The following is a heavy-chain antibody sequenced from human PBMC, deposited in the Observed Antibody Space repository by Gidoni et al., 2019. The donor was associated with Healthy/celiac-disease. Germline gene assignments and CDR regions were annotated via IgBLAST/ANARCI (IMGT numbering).Heavy chain of an antibody. D-gene: IGHD4-17*01. Sequence: QVQLVQSGAEVKTPGASVKVSCKASGYTFTSYYMHWVRQAPGQGLEWMGIINPSGGSTSYAQKFQGRVTMTRDTSTSTVYMELSSLRSEDTAVYYCARDHDYGDYEEYYYYYGMDVWGQGTTVTVSS. J-gene: IGHJ6*02. CDR1: GYTFTSYY. V-gene: IGHV1-46*01. CDR3: ARDHDYGDYEEYYYYYGMDV. CDR2: INPSGGST.